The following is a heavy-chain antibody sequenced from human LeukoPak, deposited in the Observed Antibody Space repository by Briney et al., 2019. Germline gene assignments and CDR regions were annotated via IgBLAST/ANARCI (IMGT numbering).Heavy chain of an antibody. Sequence: ASVKVSCKASGYTFTSYGISWVRQTPGQGLEWMGMIYPRDGSTSYAQKFQGRVTVTRDTSTSTVHMELSGLRSEDTAVYYCARDQEGFDYWGQGTLVTVSS. V-gene: IGHV1-46*01. CDR2: IYPRDGST. CDR3: ARDQEGFDY. CDR1: GYTFTSYG. J-gene: IGHJ4*02.